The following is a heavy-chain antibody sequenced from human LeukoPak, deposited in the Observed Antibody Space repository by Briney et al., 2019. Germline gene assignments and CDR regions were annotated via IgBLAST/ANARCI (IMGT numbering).Heavy chain of an antibody. CDR3: ARGLTAGIRSWNYFDS. CDR1: GYTFTSYD. V-gene: IGHV1-8*01. CDR2: MNPNSGNT. D-gene: IGHD6-19*01. Sequence: ASVKVSCKASGYTFTSYDINWVRQATGQGLEWMGWMNPNSGNTGYAQKFQGRVTMTRNTSISTAYMELSSLRSEDTAVYYCARGLTAGIRSWNYFDSWGQGTLVTVYS. J-gene: IGHJ4*02.